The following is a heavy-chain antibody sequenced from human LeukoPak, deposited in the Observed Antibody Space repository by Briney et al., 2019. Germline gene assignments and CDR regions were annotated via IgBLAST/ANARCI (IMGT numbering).Heavy chain of an antibody. CDR3: ARLPMVRGVIHLDC. J-gene: IGHJ4*02. CDR2: VSASGGST. D-gene: IGHD3-10*01. CDR1: GFTFSSYA. V-gene: IGHV3-23*01. Sequence: GGSLRLSCAASGFTFSSYAMNWVRQAPRKGLEQVSTVSASGGSTYYADSVEGRFTISRDNSKNTLYLQMNSLRTDDTAVYFCARLPMVRGVIHLDCWGQGTLVTVSS.